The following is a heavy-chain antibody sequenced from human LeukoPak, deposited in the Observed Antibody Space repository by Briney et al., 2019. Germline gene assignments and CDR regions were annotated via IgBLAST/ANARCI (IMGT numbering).Heavy chain of an antibody. CDR1: GFTFSNYA. Sequence: GGPLRLSCGTSGFTFSNYAMGWVRQAPGQGLDWVAAISDSGVTAYYADSVKGRFTISRDNSKSTLYLQMNSLRAEDTAVYYCANLNAPYWGNFDYWGQGTLVTVSS. CDR3: ANLNAPYWGNFDY. V-gene: IGHV3-23*01. D-gene: IGHD3-16*01. J-gene: IGHJ4*02. CDR2: ISDSGVTA.